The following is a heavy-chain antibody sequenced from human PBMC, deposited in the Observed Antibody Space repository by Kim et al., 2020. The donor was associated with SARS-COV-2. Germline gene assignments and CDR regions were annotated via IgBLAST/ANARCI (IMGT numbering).Heavy chain of an antibody. D-gene: IGHD6-13*01. CDR2: IQYTGGT. Sequence: SETLSLTCNVSGGSVSSDRHYWNWIRQSPTKGLEWIGYIQYTGGTNYNPSLKSRLTMSIDTSKNLFSLKLTSVTAADTALYYCASSSITAAGDYYYCAMDLWGQGTTVTVSS. J-gene: IGHJ6*02. CDR3: ASSSITAAGDYYYCAMDL. CDR1: GGSVSSDRHY. V-gene: IGHV4-61*03.